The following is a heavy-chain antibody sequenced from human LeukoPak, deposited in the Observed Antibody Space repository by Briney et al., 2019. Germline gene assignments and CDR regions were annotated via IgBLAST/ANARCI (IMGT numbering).Heavy chain of an antibody. CDR2: IYPGDSDT. J-gene: IGHJ6*02. CDR1: GYSSTSYW. CDR3: ASQYYDILGGMDV. V-gene: IGHV5-51*01. Sequence: GESLKISCKGSGYSSTSYWIGWVRQMPGKGLEWMGIIYPGDSDTRYSPSFQGQVTISADKSISTAYLQWSSLKASDTAMYYCASQYYDILGGMDVWGQGTTVTVSS. D-gene: IGHD3-9*01.